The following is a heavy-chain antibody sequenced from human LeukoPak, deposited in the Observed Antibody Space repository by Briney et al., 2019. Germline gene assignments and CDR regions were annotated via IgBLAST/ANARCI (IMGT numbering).Heavy chain of an antibody. J-gene: IGHJ6*02. V-gene: IGHV1-18*01. CDR3: ASSQSLGYSSGLGNYYYGMDV. CDR2: ISAYNGNT. D-gene: IGHD6-19*01. Sequence: ASVKVSCKASGYTFTSYGISWVRQAPGQGLEWMGWISAYNGNTNYAQKLRGRVTMTTDTSTSTAYMELRSLRSDDTAVYYCASSQSLGYSSGLGNYYYGMDVWGQGTTVTVSS. CDR1: GYTFTSYG.